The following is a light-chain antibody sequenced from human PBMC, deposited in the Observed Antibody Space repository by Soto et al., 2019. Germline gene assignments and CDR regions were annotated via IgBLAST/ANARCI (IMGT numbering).Light chain of an antibody. CDR1: QSIAYW. V-gene: IGKV1-5*01. CDR3: QQYNSFSKT. CDR2: AAS. J-gene: IGKJ5*01. Sequence: DIHMTQSPSRLSASVGDRVTITCRASQSIAYWLAWYQQKPGKAPNLLIYAASTLETGVPSRFSGSGYGTEFTLTIASLQPDDSATYYCQQYNSFSKTFGRGTRLEIK.